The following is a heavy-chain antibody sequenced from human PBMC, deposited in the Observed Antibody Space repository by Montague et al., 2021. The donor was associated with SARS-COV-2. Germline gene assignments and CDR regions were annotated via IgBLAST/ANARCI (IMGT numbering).Heavy chain of an antibody. CDR3: ARHALGYFDWLNEGYFDY. J-gene: IGHJ4*02. CDR2: IYYSGYT. CDR1: TGSLSTYY. D-gene: IGHD3-9*01. Sequence: SETLSLTCTVSTGSLSTYYWSWIRQPPGKGLEWIGYIYYSGYTNYNPSLKSRITISVDTSKSRFSLRLSSVTAADTAVYYCARHALGYFDWLNEGYFDYWGQGTLVTASS. V-gene: IGHV4-59*08.